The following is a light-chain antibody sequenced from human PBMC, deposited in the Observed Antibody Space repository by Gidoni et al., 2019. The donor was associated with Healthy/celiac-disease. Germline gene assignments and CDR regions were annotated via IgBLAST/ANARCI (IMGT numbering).Light chain of an antibody. CDR2: AAS. J-gene: IGKJ1*01. CDR1: QSISSY. V-gene: IGKV1-39*01. Sequence: DIQMTQSPSSLAASVGDRVTITCRASQSISSYLNWYQQKPGKAPKLLIYAASSLQSGVPSRFSGSGSGKDFTLTISSLQPEDFATYYCQQSYSTPWTFGQXTKVEIK. CDR3: QQSYSTPWT.